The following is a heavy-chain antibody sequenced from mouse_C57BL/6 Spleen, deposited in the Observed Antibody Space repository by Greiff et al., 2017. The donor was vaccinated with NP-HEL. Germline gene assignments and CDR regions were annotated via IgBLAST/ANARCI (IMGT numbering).Heavy chain of an antibody. D-gene: IGHD3-1*01. CDR3: ARPSREGSYAMDY. Sequence: VQLQQSGPELVKPGASVKMSCKASGYSFTGYYMNWVKQSPEKSLEWIGEINPRTGGTTYNQKFKAKATLTVDKSSSTAYMQLQSLTSEDSAVYYCARPSREGSYAMDYWGQGTSVTVSS. V-gene: IGHV1-42*01. J-gene: IGHJ4*01. CDR2: INPRTGGT. CDR1: GYSFTGYY.